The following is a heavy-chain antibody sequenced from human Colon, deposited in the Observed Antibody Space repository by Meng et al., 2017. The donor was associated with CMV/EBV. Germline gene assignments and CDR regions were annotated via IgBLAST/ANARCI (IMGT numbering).Heavy chain of an antibody. Sequence: GGSLRLSCAASGFTFSTYAMHWVRQAPGKGLEWVSGISGGGGSTYYADSVKGRFTISRDNSKNTLYLQMNSLRAEDTAVYYCAKDEFSRSHDDFDYWGQGTLVTVSS. J-gene: IGHJ4*02. CDR3: AKDEFSRSHDDFDY. CDR1: GFTFSTYA. CDR2: ISGGGGST. D-gene: IGHD1-1*01. V-gene: IGHV3-23*01.